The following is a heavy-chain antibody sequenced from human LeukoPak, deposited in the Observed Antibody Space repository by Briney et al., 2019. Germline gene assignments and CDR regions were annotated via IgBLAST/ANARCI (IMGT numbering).Heavy chain of an antibody. J-gene: IGHJ4*02. CDR2: ISYDGSNK. CDR1: GFTFSSYG. V-gene: IGHV3-30*18. D-gene: IGHD3-22*01. Sequence: GRSLRLSCAASGFTFSSYGMHWVRQAPGKGLEWVAVISYDGSNKYYADSVKGRFTISRDDSKNTLYLQMNSLRAEDTAVYYCANDAVPEGFSSGYYYAANYFDYWGQGTLVTVSS. CDR3: ANDAVPEGFSSGYYYAANYFDY.